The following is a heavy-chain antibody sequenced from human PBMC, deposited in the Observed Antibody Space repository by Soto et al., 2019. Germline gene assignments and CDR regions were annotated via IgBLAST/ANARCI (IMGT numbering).Heavy chain of an antibody. D-gene: IGHD6-13*01. CDR1: GESFNTYW. Sequence: GDAVKISVEGSGESFNTYWIAWVRQMSGKGLEGMGSTHPVDSEPRYSPSFEGQVPISADKSLSTAYLQWSSLTASDTAMYYCARHGRDGHTQQYGMDVWGQGTTVTVPS. CDR3: ARHGRDGHTQQYGMDV. V-gene: IGHV5-51*01. CDR2: THPVDSEP. J-gene: IGHJ6*02.